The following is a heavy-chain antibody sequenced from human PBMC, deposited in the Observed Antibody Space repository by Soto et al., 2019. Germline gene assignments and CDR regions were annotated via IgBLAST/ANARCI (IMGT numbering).Heavy chain of an antibody. CDR3: ARESEDLTSNFDY. V-gene: IGHV3-13*01. J-gene: IGHJ4*02. CDR1: GFVFSNFD. Sequence: GGSLRLSCGASGFVFSNFDMHWVRQTTEKGLEWVSGIGFAGDTNYSGSMKGRFTISRDNAKNSLYLEMNSLRAEDTAVYYCARESEDLTSNFDYWGQGTLVTVSS. CDR2: IGFAGDT.